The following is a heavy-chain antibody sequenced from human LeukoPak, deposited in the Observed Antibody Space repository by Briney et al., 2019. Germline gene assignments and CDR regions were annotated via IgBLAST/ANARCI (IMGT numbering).Heavy chain of an antibody. CDR2: THYSGST. CDR1: GGSISSYY. V-gene: IGHV4-59*01. Sequence: SETLSLTCTDSGGSISSYYWSWLRQPPGKGLEYIGYTHYSGSTNYNPSLKSRVTISLDTSGNQFSLKLSSVTAADTAVYYCASGYCGGACQLGGVDMWGQGTMVTVSS. D-gene: IGHD2-21*02. CDR3: ASGYCGGACQLGGVDM. J-gene: IGHJ3*02.